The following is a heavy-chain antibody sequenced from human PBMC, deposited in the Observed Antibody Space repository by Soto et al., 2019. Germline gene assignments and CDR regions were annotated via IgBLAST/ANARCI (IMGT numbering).Heavy chain of an antibody. D-gene: IGHD3-16*01. CDR1: GGSISSGGYS. CDR3: ARFPLAQGDWGFDY. V-gene: IGHV4-30-2*01. CDR2: IYHSGST. Sequence: PSETLSLTCAVSGGSISSGGYSWSWIRQPPGKGLEWIGYIYHSGSTYYNPSLKSRVTISVDRSKNQFSLKLSSVTAADTAVYYCARFPLAQGDWGFDYWGQGTLVTVSS. J-gene: IGHJ4*02.